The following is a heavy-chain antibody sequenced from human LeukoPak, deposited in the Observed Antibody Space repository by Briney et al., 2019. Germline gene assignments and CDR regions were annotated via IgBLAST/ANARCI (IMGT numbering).Heavy chain of an antibody. V-gene: IGHV3-21*05. CDR3: ASGQGLDY. CDR1: GFNFNIYS. J-gene: IGHJ4*02. Sequence: GGSLRLACEVAGFNFNIYSMNWVRQAPGKVLEWVSYISIEGNYLYYADSVKGRFTISRDNGTSSLYLQMRSLRAEDTAGYYCASGQGLDYWGQGTLVTVSS. CDR2: ISIEGNYL.